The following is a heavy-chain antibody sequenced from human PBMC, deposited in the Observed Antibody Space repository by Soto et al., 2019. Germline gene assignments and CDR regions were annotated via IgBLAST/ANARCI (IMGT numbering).Heavy chain of an antibody. D-gene: IGHD5-18*01. CDR3: ARALDTAMVHFDY. CDR2: IIPIFGTA. CDR1: GGTFSSYA. V-gene: IGHV1-69*06. J-gene: IGHJ4*02. Sequence: SVKVSCKASGGTFSSYAISWVRQAPGQGLEWMGGIIPIFGTANYAQKFQGRVTITADKSTSTAYMELSSLRSEDTAVCYCARALDTAMVHFDYWGQGTLVTVSS.